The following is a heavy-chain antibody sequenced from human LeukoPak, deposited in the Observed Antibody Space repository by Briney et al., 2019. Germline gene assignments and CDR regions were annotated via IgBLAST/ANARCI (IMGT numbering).Heavy chain of an antibody. V-gene: IGHV1-46*01. CDR1: GYNFISYY. D-gene: IGHD2-8*01. Sequence: ASVKVSCKASGYNFISYYMHWVRQAPGQGLEWMGIINPSGGSTSYAQKFQDRVSMTRDTSTSTVYMELSSLKSEDTAVYYCAREDVVLVDAVRYYYYGMDVWGQGTTVTVFS. CDR2: INPSGGST. CDR3: AREDVVLVDAVRYYYYGMDV. J-gene: IGHJ6*02.